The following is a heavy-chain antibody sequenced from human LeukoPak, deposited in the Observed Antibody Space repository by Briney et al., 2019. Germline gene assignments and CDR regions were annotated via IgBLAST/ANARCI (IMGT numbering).Heavy chain of an antibody. CDR2: INPNSGGT. J-gene: IGHJ4*02. CDR3: ARDPPRGIAVAGIKSDY. V-gene: IGHV1-2*06. D-gene: IGHD6-19*01. CDR1: GYTFTGYY. Sequence: GASVKVSCKASGYTFTGYYMHWVRQAPGQGLEWMGRINPNSGGTNYAQKFQGRVTMTRDTSISTAYKELSRLRSDDTAVYYCARDPPRGIAVAGIKSDYWGQGTLVTVSS.